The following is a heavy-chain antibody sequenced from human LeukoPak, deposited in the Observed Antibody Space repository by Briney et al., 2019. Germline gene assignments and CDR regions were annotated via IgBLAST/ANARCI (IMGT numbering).Heavy chain of an antibody. CDR2: INPESGGT. Sequence: ASVKVSCKASGYTFTGYYMNWVRQAPGQGLEWMGWINPESGGTNYAQKFQGRVAMTRDTSISTAYMELSRLRSDDTAVYYCARLGVHSGYPVGFDYWGQGTLVTLSS. J-gene: IGHJ4*02. CDR1: GYTFTGYY. V-gene: IGHV1-2*02. CDR3: ARLGVHSGYPVGFDY. D-gene: IGHD3-22*01.